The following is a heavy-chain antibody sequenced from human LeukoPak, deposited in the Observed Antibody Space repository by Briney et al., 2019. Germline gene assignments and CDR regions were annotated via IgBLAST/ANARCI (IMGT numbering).Heavy chain of an antibody. D-gene: IGHD1-26*01. CDR3: AREQNSVGATGVYYMDV. CDR2: ISSSSSYI. Sequence: GGSLRLSCAASGFTFSSYSMNWVRQAPGKGLEWVSSISSSSSYIYYAGSVKGRFTISRDNAKNSLYLQMNSLRAEDTAVYYCAREQNSVGATGVYYMDVWGKGTTVTVSS. V-gene: IGHV3-21*01. CDR1: GFTFSSYS. J-gene: IGHJ6*03.